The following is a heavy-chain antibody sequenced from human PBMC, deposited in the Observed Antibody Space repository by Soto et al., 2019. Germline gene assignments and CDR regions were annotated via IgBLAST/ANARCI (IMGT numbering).Heavy chain of an antibody. J-gene: IGHJ4*02. Sequence: GGSLRLSCAASGFTFSSYAMSWVRQAPGKGLEWVSAIRGSGGSTYYADSVKGRFAITRGNSKNTLYLQMNSLRAEDDAVYYCAARAGEDYYFDYWGQGTLVTVSS. CDR3: AARAGEDYYFDY. V-gene: IGHV3-23*01. CDR1: GFTFSSYA. D-gene: IGHD7-27*01. CDR2: IRGSGGST.